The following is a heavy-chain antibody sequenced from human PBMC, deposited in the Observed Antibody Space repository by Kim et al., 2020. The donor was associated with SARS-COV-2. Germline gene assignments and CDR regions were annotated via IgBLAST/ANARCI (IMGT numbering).Heavy chain of an antibody. CDR1: GGSISSSSYY. D-gene: IGHD6-13*01. V-gene: IGHV4-39*01. CDR3: ARLWGNRAAGRENWFDP. CDR2: IYYSGST. J-gene: IGHJ5*02. Sequence: SETLSLTCTVSGGSISSSSYYWGWIRQPPGKGLEWIGSIYYSGSTYYNPSLKSRVTISVDTSKNQFSLKLSSVTAADTAVYYCARLWGNRAAGRENWFDPWGQGTLVTVSS.